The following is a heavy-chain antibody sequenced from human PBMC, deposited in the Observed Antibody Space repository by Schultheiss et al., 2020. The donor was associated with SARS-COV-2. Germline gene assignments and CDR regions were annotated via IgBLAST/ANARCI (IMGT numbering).Heavy chain of an antibody. CDR2: IYYSGST. V-gene: IGHV4-59*01. D-gene: IGHD3-22*01. J-gene: IGHJ4*02. Sequence: SETLSLTCTVSGGSISSYYWSWIRQPPGKGLEWIGYIYYSGSTNYNPSLKSRVTISVDTSKNQFSLKLSSVTAADTAVYYCAREAYYYDSSGLPDYWGQGTLVTVSS. CDR3: AREAYYYDSSGLPDY. CDR1: GGSISSYY.